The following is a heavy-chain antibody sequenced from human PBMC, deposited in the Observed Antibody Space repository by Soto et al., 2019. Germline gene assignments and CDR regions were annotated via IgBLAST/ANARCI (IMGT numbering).Heavy chain of an antibody. V-gene: IGHV1-18*01. J-gene: IGHJ6*02. CDR2: ISGYNGHT. CDR3: AREGEMPYYYYGLDV. CDR1: GYTFTTYG. D-gene: IGHD3-16*01. Sequence: QVQLVQSGAEVRKPGASVKVSGKASGYTFTTYGISWVRQAPGQGLEGMGWISGYNGHTKYAQKFQGRVTMTTDTSTSTVYMDLRSLRSDDTAVYYCAREGEMPYYYYGLDVWGQGTTVTVSS.